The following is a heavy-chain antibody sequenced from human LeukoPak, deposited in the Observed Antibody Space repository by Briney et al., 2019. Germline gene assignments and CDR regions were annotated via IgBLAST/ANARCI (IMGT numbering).Heavy chain of an antibody. Sequence: SQTLSLTCTVSGGSISSGGYYWSWIRQHPGEGLEWTGYIYYSGSTYYNPSLKSRVTISVDTSKNQFSLKLSSVTAADTAVYYYAAGGFWSGYYWWGQGTLVTVSS. CDR1: GGSISSGGYY. D-gene: IGHD3-3*01. J-gene: IGHJ4*02. CDR3: AAGGFWSGYYW. CDR2: IYYSGST. V-gene: IGHV4-31*03.